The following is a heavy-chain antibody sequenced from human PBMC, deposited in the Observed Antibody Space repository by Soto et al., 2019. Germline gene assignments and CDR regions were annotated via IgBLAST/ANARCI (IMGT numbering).Heavy chain of an antibody. V-gene: IGHV5-51*01. CDR2: IYPGDSDT. CDR1: GYSFTSYW. D-gene: IGHD6-19*01. CDR3: AKVAVACPAPYYGMDV. Sequence: PGESLKISCKGSGYSFTSYWIGWVRQMPGKGLEWMGIIYPGDSDTRYSPSFQGQVTISADKSISTAYLQWSSLKASDTAMYYCAKVAVACPAPYYGMDVWGQGTTVTVSS. J-gene: IGHJ6*02.